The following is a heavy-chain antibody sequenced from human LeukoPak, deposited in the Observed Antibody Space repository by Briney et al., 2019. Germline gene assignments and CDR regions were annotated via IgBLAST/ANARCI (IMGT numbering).Heavy chain of an antibody. CDR2: NYCSGST. V-gene: IGHV4-59*01. CDR3: AREALRDWYFDL. J-gene: IGHJ2*01. CDR1: GGSISSYY. Sequence: SETLSLTCTVSGGSISSYYWSWIRQPPGKGLEWIGYNYCSGSTNYNPSLKSRVTISVDTSKNQFSLKLSSVTAADTAVYYCAREALRDWYFDLWGRGTLVTVSS.